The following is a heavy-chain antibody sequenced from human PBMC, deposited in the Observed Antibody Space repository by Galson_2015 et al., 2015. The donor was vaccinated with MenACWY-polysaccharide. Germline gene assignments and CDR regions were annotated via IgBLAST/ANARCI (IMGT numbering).Heavy chain of an antibody. CDR1: RYKFTSYD. Sequence: SCKASRYKFTSYDINRVRQATGQGLEWMGWMNPNSGNTGYAQKFQGRVTMTSNSAMTTAYMELSSLRSEDTAVYYCARIIARKYTFADSWGQGTLVTVSS. D-gene: IGHD2-21*01. CDR3: ARIIARKYTFADS. J-gene: IGHJ4*02. CDR2: MNPNSGNT. V-gene: IGHV1-8*01.